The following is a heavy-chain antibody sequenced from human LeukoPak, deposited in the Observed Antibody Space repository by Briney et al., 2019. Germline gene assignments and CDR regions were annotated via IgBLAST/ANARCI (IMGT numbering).Heavy chain of an antibody. CDR3: ARTANFAAGYYIDY. D-gene: IGHD6-13*01. V-gene: IGHV3-21*01. Sequence: GGSLTLSCTASGFTFSSYTMNWVRQAPGKGLEWVSSISSSSRHKYYADSVKGRFTISRDNAKNSLYLQMNSLRAEDTAVYYCARTANFAAGYYIDYWGQGTLGTVSS. CDR2: ISSSSRHK. J-gene: IGHJ4*02. CDR1: GFTFSSYT.